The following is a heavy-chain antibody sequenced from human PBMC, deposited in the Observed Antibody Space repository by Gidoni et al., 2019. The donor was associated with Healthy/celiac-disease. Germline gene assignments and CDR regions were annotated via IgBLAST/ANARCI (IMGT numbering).Heavy chain of an antibody. CDR3: ARELDHIVVVTAIGWSWFDP. D-gene: IGHD2-21*02. CDR1: GVSFSGYS. J-gene: IGHJ5*02. CDR2: INHSGST. V-gene: IGHV4-34*01. Sequence: QVQLQQWGAGLLKPSETLSLTCAVSGVSFSGYSWSWIRQPPGKGLEWIGEINHSGSTNYNPSLKSRVTISVDTSKNQFSLKLSSVTAADTAVYYCARELDHIVVVTAIGWSWFDPWGQGTLVTVSS.